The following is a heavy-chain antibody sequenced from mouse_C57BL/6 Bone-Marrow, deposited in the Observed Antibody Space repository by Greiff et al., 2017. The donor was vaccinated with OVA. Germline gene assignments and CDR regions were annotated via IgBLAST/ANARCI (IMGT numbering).Heavy chain of an antibody. CDR2: IWTGGGT. D-gene: IGHD1-1*01. J-gene: IGHJ1*03. CDR3: ARAYDGSSFHYWYFDV. CDR1: GFSLTSYA. Sequence: QVQLKESGPGLVAPSQSLSITCTVSGFSLTSYAISWVRQPPGKGLEWLGVIWTGGGTNYNSALKSRLSISKDNSKSQVFLKMNSLQTDDTARYYCARAYDGSSFHYWYFDVWGTGTTVTVSS. V-gene: IGHV2-9-1*01.